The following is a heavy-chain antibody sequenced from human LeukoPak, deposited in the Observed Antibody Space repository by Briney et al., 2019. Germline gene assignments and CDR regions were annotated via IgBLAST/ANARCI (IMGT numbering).Heavy chain of an antibody. CDR2: INHSGST. J-gene: IGHJ5*02. CDR1: GGSFSGYY. D-gene: IGHD6-19*01. V-gene: IGHV4-34*01. CDR3: ARAADSSGWSYNWFDP. Sequence: SETLSLTCAVYGGSFSGYYWSWIRQPPAKGLEWIGEINHSGSTNYNPSLKSRVTISVDTSKNQFSLQLNSVTPEDTAVYCCARAADSSGWSYNWFDPWGQGTQVTVSS.